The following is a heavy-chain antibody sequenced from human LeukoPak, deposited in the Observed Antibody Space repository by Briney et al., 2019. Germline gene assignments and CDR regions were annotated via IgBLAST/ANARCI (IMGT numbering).Heavy chain of an antibody. J-gene: IGHJ2*01. CDR3: ARGPNRYFDL. CDR2: TYYRSKWYN. V-gene: IGHV6-1*01. Sequence: SQTLSLTCAISGDSVSSNSATWTWIRQSPSRGLEWLGRTYYRSKWYNDSAVSVQGRITINPDTSKNQFSLQLNSVAPEDTAVYCCARGPNRYFDLWGRGTLVTVSS. CDR1: GDSVSSNSAT.